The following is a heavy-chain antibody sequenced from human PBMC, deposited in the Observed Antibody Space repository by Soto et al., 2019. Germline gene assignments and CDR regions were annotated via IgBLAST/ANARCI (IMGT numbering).Heavy chain of an antibody. J-gene: IGHJ4*02. CDR1: GGSISSYY. CDR3: ARGIVGAPLDY. V-gene: IGHV4-59*01. D-gene: IGHD1-26*01. CDR2: IYYSGST. Sequence: SETLSLTCTVSGGSISSYYWSWIRQPPGKGLEGIGYIYYSGSTNYNHSLKSRVTISEDTSKNQFYLKLSSVTAADTAVYYCARGIVGAPLDYRGQGTLVTVSS.